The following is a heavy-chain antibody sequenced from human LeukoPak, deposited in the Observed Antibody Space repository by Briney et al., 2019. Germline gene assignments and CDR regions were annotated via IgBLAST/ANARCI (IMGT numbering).Heavy chain of an antibody. J-gene: IGHJ6*04. D-gene: IGHD3-10*01. V-gene: IGHV1-24*01. CDR3: ATAGPGYYYYGMDV. CDR1: GYTLTELS. CDR2: FGPEDGET. Sequence: GASVKVSCKVSGYTLTELSMHWVRQAPGKGLEWMGGFGPEDGETIYAQKFQGRVTMTEDTSTDTAYMELSSLRSEDTAVYYCATAGPGYYYYGMDVWGKGTTVTVSS.